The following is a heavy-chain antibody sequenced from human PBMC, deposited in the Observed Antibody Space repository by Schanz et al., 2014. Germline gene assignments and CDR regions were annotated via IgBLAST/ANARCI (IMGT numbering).Heavy chain of an antibody. D-gene: IGHD4-17*01. CDR3: ARELRLEYYFDY. CDR1: RYTFNTYG. CDR2: ISAYTNNT. J-gene: IGHJ4*02. Sequence: QVQLVQSGPEVKEPGASVKVSCEASRYTFNTYGLNWVRQAPGQGLEWMGWISAYTNNTNYAQKFQGRVTMTRDTSISTAYMELSSLRSDDTAVYYCARELRLEYYFDYWGQGTQVTVSS. V-gene: IGHV1-18*01.